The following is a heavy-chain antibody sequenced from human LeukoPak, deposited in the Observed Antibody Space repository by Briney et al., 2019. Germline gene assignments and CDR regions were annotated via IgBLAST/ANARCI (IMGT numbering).Heavy chain of an antibody. CDR2: ISAGGGST. D-gene: IGHD5-24*01. CDR3: AKGRRGGYNYDY. CDR1: GFTFSSYA. J-gene: IGHJ4*02. Sequence: GGSLRLSCAASGFTFSSYAMSWVRQAPGKGLEWVSAISAGGGSTYYADSVKGRFTISRDSSENTLYLQMNSLRAEDTALYYCAKGRRGGYNYDYWGQGTPVTVSS. V-gene: IGHV3-23*01.